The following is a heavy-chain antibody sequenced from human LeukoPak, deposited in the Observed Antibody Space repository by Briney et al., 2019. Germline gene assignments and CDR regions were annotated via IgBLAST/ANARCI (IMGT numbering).Heavy chain of an antibody. CDR2: INHSGST. J-gene: IGHJ4*02. CDR1: GGSFSGCY. Sequence: SETLSLTCAVYGGSFSGCYWSWIRQPPGKGLEWIGEINHSGSTNYNPSLKSRVTISVDTSKNQFSLKLSSVTAADTAVYYCARLRGVATTQPRGHYFDYWGQGTLVTVSS. D-gene: IGHD5-12*01. V-gene: IGHV4-34*01. CDR3: ARLRGVATTQPRGHYFDY.